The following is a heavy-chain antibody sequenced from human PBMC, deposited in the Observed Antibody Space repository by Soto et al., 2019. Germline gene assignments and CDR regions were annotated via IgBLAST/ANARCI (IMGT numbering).Heavy chain of an antibody. CDR2: ISAYNGNT. J-gene: IGHJ4*02. V-gene: IGHV1-18*01. CDR1: GYTFTSYG. D-gene: IGHD6-19*01. CDR3: ACGDSSGWYNFDY. Sequence: ASVKVSCKASGYTFTSYGISWVRQAPGQGLEWMGWISAYNGNTNYAQKFQGRVTITADESTSTAYMELSSLRSEDTAVYYCACGDSSGWYNFDYWGQGTLVTVSS.